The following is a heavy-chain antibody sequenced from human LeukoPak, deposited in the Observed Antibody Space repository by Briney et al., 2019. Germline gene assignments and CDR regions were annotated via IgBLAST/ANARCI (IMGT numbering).Heavy chain of an antibody. CDR3: ARDMDRYYMDV. V-gene: IGHV3-7*01. CDR2: IKQDGSEK. D-gene: IGHD3-10*01. J-gene: IGHJ6*03. Sequence: GGSLRPSCAASGFTFISYWMSWVRQAPGKGLEWVANIKQDGSEKYYVDSVKGRFTISRDNAKNTLYLQMNSLRAEDTAVYYCARDMDRYYMDVWGKGTTVTVSS. CDR1: GFTFISYW.